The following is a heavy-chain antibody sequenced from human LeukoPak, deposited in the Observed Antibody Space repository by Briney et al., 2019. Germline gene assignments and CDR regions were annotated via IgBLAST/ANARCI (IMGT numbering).Heavy chain of an antibody. CDR1: GGTFSSYA. CDR3: ARAPPSVAGTGPLFDP. J-gene: IGHJ5*02. CDR2: IIPIFGTA. D-gene: IGHD6-19*01. V-gene: IGHV1-69*05. Sequence: GASVKVSCKASGGTFSSYAISLVRQAPGQGLEWMGRIIPIFGTANYAQKFQGRVTITTDESTSTAYMELSSLRSEDTAVYYCARAPPSVAGTGPLFDPWGQGTLVTVSS.